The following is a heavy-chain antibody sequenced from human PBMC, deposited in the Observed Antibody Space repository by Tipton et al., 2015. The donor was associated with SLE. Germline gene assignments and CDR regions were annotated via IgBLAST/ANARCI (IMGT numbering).Heavy chain of an antibody. D-gene: IGHD4-23*01. V-gene: IGHV4-59*11. CDR1: GGSISSHY. CDR3: ARGNPFDY. CDR2: IYYSGST. Sequence: TLSLTCTVSGGSISSHYWSWIRQPPGKGLEWIGYIYYSGSTNYNPSLKSRVTISVDTSKNQFSLQLNSVTPEDTAVYYCARGNPFDYWGQGTLVTVSS. J-gene: IGHJ4*02.